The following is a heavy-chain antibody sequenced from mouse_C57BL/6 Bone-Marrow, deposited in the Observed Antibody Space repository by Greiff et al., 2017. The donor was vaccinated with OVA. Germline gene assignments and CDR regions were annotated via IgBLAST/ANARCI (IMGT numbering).Heavy chain of an antibody. Sequence: VQLQQSGPVLVKPGASVKMSCKASGYTFTDYYMNWVKQSHGKSLEWIGVINPYNCGTSYNQKFKGKATLTVAKSSSTAYIELNSLPSEDCAVYYCVYSAFDYWGQGTTLTVSA. CDR3: VYSAFDY. V-gene: IGHV1-19*01. CDR2: INPYNCGT. CDR1: GYTFTDYY. J-gene: IGHJ2*01. D-gene: IGHD2-12*01.